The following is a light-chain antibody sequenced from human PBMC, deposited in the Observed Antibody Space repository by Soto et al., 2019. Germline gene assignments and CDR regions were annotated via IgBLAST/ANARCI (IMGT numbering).Light chain of an antibody. CDR2: DAS. V-gene: IGKV1-5*01. Sequence: DIQMNQSPSTLSASVGDRVTITCRASQSISNWVAWYQQKPGKAPKLLIHDASSLESGVPSRFSGSGSGRDFTLTISSLQPEDFATYYCLLDYAYFWAFGQGTKVDI. CDR3: LLDYAYFWA. J-gene: IGKJ1*01. CDR1: QSISNW.